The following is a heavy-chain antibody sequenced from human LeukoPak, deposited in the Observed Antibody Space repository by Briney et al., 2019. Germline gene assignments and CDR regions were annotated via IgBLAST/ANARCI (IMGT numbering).Heavy chain of an antibody. D-gene: IGHD6-19*01. CDR1: GFTFSSYS. CDR2: ISYDGSDK. V-gene: IGHV3-30*18. CDR3: AKGYISSGWPHDAFDI. J-gene: IGHJ3*02. Sequence: GGSLRLSCAASGFTFSSYSMNWVRQAPGKGLEWVAVISYDGSDKYYGDSVKGRFTISRDNSKNTLYLQMNSLRAEDTAMYYCAKGYISSGWPHDAFDIWGQGTMVTVSS.